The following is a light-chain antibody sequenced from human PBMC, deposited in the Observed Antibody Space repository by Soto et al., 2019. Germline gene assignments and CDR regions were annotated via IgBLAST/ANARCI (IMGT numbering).Light chain of an antibody. V-gene: IGLV2-8*01. CDR2: EVS. CDR3: SSYTTSSIYV. Sequence: QSVLTRPPSASGSPGQSVTISCTGTSSDVGGYNYVSWYQQHPGKAPKLMIYEVSKGPTGVPDRFSGSKSGNTASLTVSGLQAEDEADYYCSSYTTSSIYVFGTGTKVTVL. CDR1: SSDVGGYNY. J-gene: IGLJ1*01.